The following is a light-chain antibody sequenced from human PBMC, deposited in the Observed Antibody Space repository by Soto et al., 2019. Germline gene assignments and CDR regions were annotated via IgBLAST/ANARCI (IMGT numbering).Light chain of an antibody. J-gene: IGKJ4*01. CDR3: QQYGSSPLT. Sequence: EIVLTQSPGTLSLSPGERATLSCRASQSVSSDYLAWYQQPPGQTPKVLIYRATSRATGIPDRFGGSVSGTDFPLIISRLEHEDFAVYYCQQYGSSPLTFGGGTKVDIK. CDR1: QSVSSDY. V-gene: IGKV3-20*01. CDR2: RAT.